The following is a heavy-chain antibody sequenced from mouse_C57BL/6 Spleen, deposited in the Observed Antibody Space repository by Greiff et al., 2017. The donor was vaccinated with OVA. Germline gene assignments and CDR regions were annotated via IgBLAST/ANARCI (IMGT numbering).Heavy chain of an antibody. Sequence: QVQLQQSGAELVRPGASVTLSCKASGYTFTDYEMHWVKQTPVHGLEWIGAIDPETGGTAYNQKFKGKAILTADKSSSTAYMELRSLTSKDSAVYYCTRRRIYDGYSYYFDYWGQGTTLTVSS. D-gene: IGHD2-3*01. CDR3: TRRRIYDGYSYYFDY. CDR2: IDPETGGT. CDR1: GYTFTDYE. V-gene: IGHV1-15*01. J-gene: IGHJ2*01.